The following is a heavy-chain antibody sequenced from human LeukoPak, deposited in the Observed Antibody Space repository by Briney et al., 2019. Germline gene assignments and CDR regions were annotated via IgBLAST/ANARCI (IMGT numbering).Heavy chain of an antibody. V-gene: IGHV3-33*01. J-gene: IGHJ4*02. CDR2: IWYDGSNK. CDR3: ARDRGYSYPSDY. Sequence: PGRSLRLSCAASGFTFSSYGMHWVRQAPGKGLEWVAVIWYDGSNKYYADSVKGRFTISRDNSKNTLYLQMNSLRAEDTAVYCCARDRGYSYPSDYWGQGTLVTVSS. CDR1: GFTFSSYG. D-gene: IGHD5-18*01.